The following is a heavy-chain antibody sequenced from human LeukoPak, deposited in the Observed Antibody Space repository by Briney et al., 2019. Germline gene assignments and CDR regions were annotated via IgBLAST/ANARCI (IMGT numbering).Heavy chain of an antibody. D-gene: IGHD2-21*01. V-gene: IGHV3-23*01. CDR2: ISGSGGST. Sequence: GGSLRLSCAASGFTFSSYAMSWVRQAPGKGLEWVSAISGSGGSTYYADSVKGRFTISRDNSKNTLYLQMNSLRAEDTPVYYCAKASRFGGDIDYWGQGTLVTVSS. CDR3: AKASRFGGDIDY. J-gene: IGHJ4*02. CDR1: GFTFSSYA.